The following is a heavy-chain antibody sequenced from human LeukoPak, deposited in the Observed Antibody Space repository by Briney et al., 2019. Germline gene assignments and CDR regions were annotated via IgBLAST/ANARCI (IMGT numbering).Heavy chain of an antibody. V-gene: IGHV1-69*05. J-gene: IGHJ6*03. CDR1: GGTFSSYA. CDR2: IIPIFGTA. Sequence: SVKVSCXASGGTFSSYAISWVRQAPGQGLEWMGGIIPIFGTANYAQKFQGRVTITTDESTSTAYMELSSLRSEDTAVYYCAKVTMVRGVENYYMDVWGKGTTVTVSS. D-gene: IGHD3-10*01. CDR3: AKVTMVRGVENYYMDV.